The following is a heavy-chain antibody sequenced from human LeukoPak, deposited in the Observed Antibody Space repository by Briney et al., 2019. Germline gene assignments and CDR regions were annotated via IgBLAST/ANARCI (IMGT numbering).Heavy chain of an antibody. CDR1: GGSISSGDYY. CDR3: ARGNDFWSAHGAGYNWFDP. CDR2: IYYSGST. Sequence: SETLSLTXTVSGGSISSGDYYWSWIRQPPGKGLEWIGYIYYSGSTYYNPSLKSRVTISVDTSKNQFSLKLSSVTAADTAVYYCARGNDFWSAHGAGYNWFDPWGQGTLVTVSS. V-gene: IGHV4-30-4*08. J-gene: IGHJ5*02. D-gene: IGHD3-3*01.